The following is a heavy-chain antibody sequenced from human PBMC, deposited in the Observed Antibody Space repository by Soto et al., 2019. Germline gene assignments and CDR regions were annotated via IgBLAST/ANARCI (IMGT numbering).Heavy chain of an antibody. D-gene: IGHD6-19*01. V-gene: IGHV3-15*07. CDR1: GFTFSNAW. CDR3: TTDRSSSGWYFTLGYYYYGMDV. CDR2: IKSKTDGGTT. J-gene: IGHJ6*02. Sequence: EVQLVESGGGLVKPGGSLRLSCAASGFTFSNAWMNWVRQAPGKGLEWVGRIKSKTDGGTTDYAAPVKGRFTISRDDSKNTLYLQMNSLNTEDTAVYYCTTDRSSSGWYFTLGYYYYGMDVWGQGTTVTVSS.